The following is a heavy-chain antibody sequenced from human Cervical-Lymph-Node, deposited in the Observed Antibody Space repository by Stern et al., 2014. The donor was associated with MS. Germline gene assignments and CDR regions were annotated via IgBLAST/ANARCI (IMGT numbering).Heavy chain of an antibody. J-gene: IGHJ4*02. CDR1: GFSFSRYA. CDR2: ISYAGSNE. D-gene: IGHD3-10*01. Sequence: QLVESGGGVVQPGRSLRLSCAASGFSFSRYALHWVRQAPGKGLEWVAVISYAGSNEYYADAVKGRFTISRDNSKNTLYLQIESLRAEDTAVYYCAKDMVSETIAVPHFWGQGTLVTVSS. CDR3: AKDMVSETIAVPHF. V-gene: IGHV3-30-3*01.